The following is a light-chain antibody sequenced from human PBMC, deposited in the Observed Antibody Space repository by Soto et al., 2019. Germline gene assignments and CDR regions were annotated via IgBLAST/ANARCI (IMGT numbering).Light chain of an antibody. CDR2: GAS. Sequence: IVLTQSPGTLSLSPWERATLSCRASQSVSNNYLAWYQQKPGQAPRLLIYGASNRATGIPDRFSGGGSETEFTLTISSLQSEDFAVYYCQQRGNWPPTWTFGQGTKVDIK. J-gene: IGKJ1*01. CDR1: QSVSNNY. CDR3: QQRGNWPPTWT. V-gene: IGKV3D-20*02.